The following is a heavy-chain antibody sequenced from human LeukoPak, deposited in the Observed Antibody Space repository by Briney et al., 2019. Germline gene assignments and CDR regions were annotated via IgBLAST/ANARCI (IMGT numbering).Heavy chain of an antibody. Sequence: GGSLRLSCAASGFTFSSYGMHWVRQAPGKGLEWVAFIRYDGSNKYYADSVKGRFTISRDNSKNTLYLQMHSLRAEDTAVYFCARGGYYNILTGFRSRFLGFDYWGQGTLVTVSS. J-gene: IGHJ4*02. D-gene: IGHD3-9*01. CDR3: ARGGYYNILTGFRSRFLGFDY. CDR1: GFTFSSYG. V-gene: IGHV3-30*02. CDR2: IRYDGSNK.